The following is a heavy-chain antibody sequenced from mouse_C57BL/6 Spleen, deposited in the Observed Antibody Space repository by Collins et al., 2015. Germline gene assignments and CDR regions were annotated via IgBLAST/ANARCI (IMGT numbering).Heavy chain of an antibody. J-gene: IGHJ4*01. CDR2: IYPGDGNT. Sequence: QVQLQQSGPELVKPGASVKISCKASGYAFSSSWMNWAKQRPGKGLGWIGRIYPGDGNTNYNGKFKGKATLTADKSSSTAYMQLNSLTSEDSAVYFCARIYDGYPYAMDHWGQGTSVTVSS. CDR3: ARIYDGYPYAMDH. CDR1: GYAFSSSW. V-gene: IGHV1-82*01. D-gene: IGHD2-3*01.